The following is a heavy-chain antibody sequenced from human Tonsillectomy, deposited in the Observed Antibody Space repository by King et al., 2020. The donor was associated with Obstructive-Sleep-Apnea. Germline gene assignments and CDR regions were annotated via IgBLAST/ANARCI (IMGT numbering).Heavy chain of an antibody. CDR1: GFTFSSYA. J-gene: IGHJ6*02. D-gene: IGHD3-10*01. CDR3: ARAPLWFGELLYQYYYGMDV. Sequence: GQLVQSGGGVVQPGRSLRLSCTASGFTFSSYAMHWVRQAPGKGLEWVAVISYDGSNKYYADSVKGRFTISRDNSKNTLYLQMTSLRAEDTAVYYCARAPLWFGELLYQYYYGMDVWGQGTTVTVSS. V-gene: IGHV3-30-3*01. CDR2: ISYDGSNK.